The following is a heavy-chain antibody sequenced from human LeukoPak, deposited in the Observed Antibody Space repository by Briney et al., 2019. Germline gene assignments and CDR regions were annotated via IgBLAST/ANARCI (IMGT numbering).Heavy chain of an antibody. CDR2: IKQDGSEK. Sequence: GGSLRLSCAASGFTFSSYWMSWVRQAPGKGLEWVANIKQDGSEKYYVDSVKGRFIISRDNAKNSLYLQMNSLRAEDTAVYYCAREERSGYYNFYYYYMDVWGKGTTVTVSS. CDR3: AREERSGYYNFYYYYMDV. D-gene: IGHD3-3*01. V-gene: IGHV3-7*01. J-gene: IGHJ6*03. CDR1: GFTFSSYW.